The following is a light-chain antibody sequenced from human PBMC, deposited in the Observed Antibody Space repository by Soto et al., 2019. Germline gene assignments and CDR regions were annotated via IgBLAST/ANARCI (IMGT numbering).Light chain of an antibody. CDR1: QGISNY. CDR2: AAS. Sequence: DIPMTQSPSSLSASVGDRVTITCRASQGISNYLAWYQQKPGKVPKLLIYAASTLQSGVPSRFSGSGSGKDFTLTISSLQREDVATYYCQKYNSAPPTFGQGTRLEIK. CDR3: QKYNSAPPT. V-gene: IGKV1-27*01. J-gene: IGKJ5*01.